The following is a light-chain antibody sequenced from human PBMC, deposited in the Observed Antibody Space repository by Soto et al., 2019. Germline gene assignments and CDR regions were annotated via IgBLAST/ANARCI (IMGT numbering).Light chain of an antibody. CDR3: QHYNSFSTWA. J-gene: IGKJ1*01. CDR2: DAS. CDR1: QSVGTW. V-gene: IGKV1-5*01. Sequence: DIQMTQSPSTLSASVGDRVTVTGRASQSVGTWLAWYQQKPGRAPNLMIYDASTLASAVPSRFSGSGSGTEFTLTISSLQSDDFATYYGQHYNSFSTWAFGQGTKVDIK.